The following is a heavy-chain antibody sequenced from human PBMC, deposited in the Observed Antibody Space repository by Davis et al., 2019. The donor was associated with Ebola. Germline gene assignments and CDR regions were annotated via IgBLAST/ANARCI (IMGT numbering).Heavy chain of an antibody. CDR2: FKGNTDGGTT. CDR1: GFSFSPAW. CDR3: TRYYYYGMDV. Sequence: GESLKISCAASGFSFSPAWLSWVRQAPGKGLEWVGLFKGNTDGGTTDYAAPVKGRFTISRDDSRNTLFLQMNSLKSEDTGVYYCTRYYYYGMDVWGQGTTVTVSS. J-gene: IGHJ6*02. V-gene: IGHV3-15*01.